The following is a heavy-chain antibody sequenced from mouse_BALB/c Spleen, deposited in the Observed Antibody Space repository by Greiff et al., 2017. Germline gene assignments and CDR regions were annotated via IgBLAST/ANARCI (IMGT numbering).Heavy chain of an antibody. CDR1: GFNIKDYY. D-gene: IGHD1-2*01. CDR3: ARLAITTATAYAMDY. CDR2: IDPENGNT. V-gene: IGHV14-1*02. Sequence: EVQLQESGAELVRPGALVKLSCKASGFNIKDYYMHWVKQRPEQGLEWIGWIDPENGNTIYDPKFQGKASITADTSSNTAYLQLSSLTSEDTAVYYCARLAITTATAYAMDYWGQGTSVTVSS. J-gene: IGHJ4*01.